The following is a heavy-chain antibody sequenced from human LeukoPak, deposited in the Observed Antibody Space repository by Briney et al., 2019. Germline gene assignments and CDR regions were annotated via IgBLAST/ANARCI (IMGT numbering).Heavy chain of an antibody. J-gene: IGHJ5*02. D-gene: IGHD2-2*01. Sequence: SETLSLTCTVSGGSMSSYYWSWIQQPAGKGLEWIGRIYTSGSTNYNPSLKSRVTMSVDTSKNQFSLKLSSVTAADTAVYYCARDRGYCSSTSCFGFDPWGQGTLVTVSS. CDR3: ARDRGYCSSTSCFGFDP. V-gene: IGHV4-4*07. CDR1: GGSMSSYY. CDR2: IYTSGST.